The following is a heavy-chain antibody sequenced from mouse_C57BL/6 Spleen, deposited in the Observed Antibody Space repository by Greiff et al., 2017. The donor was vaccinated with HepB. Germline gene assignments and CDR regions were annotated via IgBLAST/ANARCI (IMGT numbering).Heavy chain of an antibody. CDR1: GFTFSSYA. D-gene: IGHD1-1*01. CDR2: ISSGGDYI. V-gene: IGHV5-9-1*02. J-gene: IGHJ2*01. Sequence: DVQLVESGEGLVKPGGSLKLSCAASGFTFSSYAMSWVRQTPEKRLEWVAYISSGGDYIYYADTVKGRFTISRDNARNTLYLQMSSLKSEDTAMYYCTRDQDYGSNFDYWGQGTTLTVSS. CDR3: TRDQDYGSNFDY.